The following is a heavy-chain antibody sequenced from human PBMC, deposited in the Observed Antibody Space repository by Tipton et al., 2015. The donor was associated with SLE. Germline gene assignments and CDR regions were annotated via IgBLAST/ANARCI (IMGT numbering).Heavy chain of an antibody. D-gene: IGHD6-6*01. Sequence: GSLRLSCAASGFTFSSYSMNWVRQAPGKGLEWVSSISSSSSYIYYADSVKGRFTISRDNAKNSLYLQMNSLRAEDTAVYYCARDPGGWDSSSPGGLDIWGQGTMVTVSS. CDR2: ISSSSSYI. CDR1: GFTFSSYS. V-gene: IGHV3-21*01. CDR3: ARDPGGWDSSSPGGLDI. J-gene: IGHJ3*02.